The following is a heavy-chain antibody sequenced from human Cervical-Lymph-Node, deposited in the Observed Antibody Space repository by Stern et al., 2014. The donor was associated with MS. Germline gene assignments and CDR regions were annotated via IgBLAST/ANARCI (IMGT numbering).Heavy chain of an antibody. J-gene: IGHJ3*01. D-gene: IGHD5-24*01. Sequence: QVKLQESIPGLVKPSQNLSLTCTVSGGSISSGDYYWSWIRQHPGKGLEWIGYIYYSGSTYYNPSLKGRVIMSVDTSKNQFSLRLTSVTAADTAVYYCARDEMATLSGGLDAFDLWGQGTMVSVSS. V-gene: IGHV4-31*03. CDR2: IYYSGST. CDR3: ARDEMATLSGGLDAFDL. CDR1: GGSISSGDYY.